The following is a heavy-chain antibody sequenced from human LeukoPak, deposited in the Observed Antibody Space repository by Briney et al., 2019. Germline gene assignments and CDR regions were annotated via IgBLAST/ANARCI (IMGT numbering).Heavy chain of an antibody. CDR1: GDSISTYC. CDR3: ARGVGSGYTDE. J-gene: IGHJ4*02. D-gene: IGHD3-22*01. Sequence: SETLSLTCTVSGDSISTYCWTWVRQSPGKGLEWIGYIYYSGSTNYNASLKSRVTISVNTSKNHFSLKLTSVTAADTAVYYCARGVGSGYTDEWGQGTLVTVSS. V-gene: IGHV4-59*01. CDR2: IYYSGST.